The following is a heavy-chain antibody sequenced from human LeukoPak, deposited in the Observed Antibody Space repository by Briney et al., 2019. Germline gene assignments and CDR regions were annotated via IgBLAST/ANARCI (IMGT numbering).Heavy chain of an antibody. Sequence: SETLSLTCAVYGGSFSGYYWSWIRQPPGKGLEWIGEINHSGSTNYNPSLKSRVTISVDTSKNQFSLKLSSVTAADTAVYYCASQRYRPYCSSTSCRRAFDIWGQGTMVTVSS. CDR3: ASQRYRPYCSSTSCRRAFDI. V-gene: IGHV4-34*01. CDR2: INHSGST. D-gene: IGHD2-2*01. J-gene: IGHJ3*02. CDR1: GGSFSGYY.